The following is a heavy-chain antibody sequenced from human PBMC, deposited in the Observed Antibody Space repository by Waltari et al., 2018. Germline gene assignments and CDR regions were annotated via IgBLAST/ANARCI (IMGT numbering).Heavy chain of an antibody. J-gene: IGHJ4*02. Sequence: EVQLVQSGAEVKKPXESLKISCKGSGYSFXSYWXGWVRQMPGKGLEWMGIIYPGDSXTRYSPSFQXQVTXSADKSXXTAXLQWSSLXXXDTAXYYCARLYAXGWYPIDXXGQGTLVTVSS. D-gene: IGHD6-19*01. CDR2: IYPGDSXT. CDR1: GYSFXSYW. V-gene: IGHV5-51*01. CDR3: ARLYAXGWYPIDX.